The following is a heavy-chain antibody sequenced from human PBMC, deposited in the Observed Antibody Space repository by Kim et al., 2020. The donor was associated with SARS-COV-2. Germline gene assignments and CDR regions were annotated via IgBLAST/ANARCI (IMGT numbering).Heavy chain of an antibody. Sequence: SPSFQGQVTTSADTSISTAYLQWSSLKASDTAMYYCARPSVLGGGAFDIWGQGTMVTVSS. CDR3: ARPSVLGGGAFDI. D-gene: IGHD3-10*01. J-gene: IGHJ3*02. V-gene: IGHV5-51*01.